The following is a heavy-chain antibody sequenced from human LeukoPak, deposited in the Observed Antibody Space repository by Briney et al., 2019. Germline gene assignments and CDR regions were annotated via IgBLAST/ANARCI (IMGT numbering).Heavy chain of an antibody. CDR3: ARHPMTTVTRTPYNWFDP. V-gene: IGHV3-53*01. Sequence: GGSLRLSCAASGFTVSSNYMSWVRQAPGKGLEWVSVIYSGGSTYYADSVKGRFTISRDNSKNTLYLQMNSLRAEDTAVYYCARHPMTTVTRTPYNWFDPWGQGTLVTVSS. CDR1: GFTVSSNY. D-gene: IGHD4-17*01. J-gene: IGHJ5*02. CDR2: IYSGGST.